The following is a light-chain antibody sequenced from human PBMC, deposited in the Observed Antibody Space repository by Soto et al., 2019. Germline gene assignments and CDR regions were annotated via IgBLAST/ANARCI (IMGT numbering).Light chain of an antibody. Sequence: EIVLTQSPATLSLSPGERATLSCRASQSLNTYLAWYQQKPGQAPRLLIYDASNRAAGIPARLSGSGSGTDFTLTISSLEPEDFAVYYCQQRSNWHTFGLGTKLEIK. CDR1: QSLNTY. J-gene: IGKJ2*01. V-gene: IGKV3-11*01. CDR2: DAS. CDR3: QQRSNWHT.